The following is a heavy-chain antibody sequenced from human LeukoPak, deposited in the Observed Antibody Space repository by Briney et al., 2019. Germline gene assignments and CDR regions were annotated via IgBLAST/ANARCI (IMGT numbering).Heavy chain of an antibody. CDR1: GYSFTSYW. D-gene: IGHD2-2*01. J-gene: IGHJ6*02. CDR3: ARNAVGSYYGMDV. Sequence: GESLKISCKGSGYSFTSYWIGWVRQMPGKGLELMGIIYPGDSDTRYSPSFQGQVTISADKSISTAYLQWSSLKASDTAMYYCARNAVGSYYGMDVWGQGTTVTVSS. V-gene: IGHV5-51*01. CDR2: IYPGDSDT.